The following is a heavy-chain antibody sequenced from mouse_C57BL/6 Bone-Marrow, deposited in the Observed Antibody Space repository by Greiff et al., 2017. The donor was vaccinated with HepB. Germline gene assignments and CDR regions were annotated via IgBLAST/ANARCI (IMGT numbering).Heavy chain of an antibody. V-gene: IGHV14-4*01. J-gene: IGHJ2*01. D-gene: IGHD1-1*01. CDR2: IDPENGDT. CDR1: GFNIKDDY. CDR3: TYTTVYFDY. Sequence: VQLQQSGAELVRPGASVKLSCTASGFNIKDDYMHWVKQRPEQGLEWIGWIDPENGDTEYASKFQGKATITADTSSNTAYLQLSSLTSEDTAVYYCTYTTVYFDYWGQGTTLTVSS.